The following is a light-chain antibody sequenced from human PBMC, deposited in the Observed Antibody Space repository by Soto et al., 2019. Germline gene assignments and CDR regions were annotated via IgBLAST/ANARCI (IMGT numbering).Light chain of an antibody. CDR2: WAS. CDR3: QQYYSTPTWT. V-gene: IGKV4-1*01. J-gene: IGKJ1*01. CDR1: QSVLYNSNNKNY. Sequence: DIVMTQSPDSLAVSLGERATINCKSSQSVLYNSNNKNYLAWYQQKPGQPPKLLIYWASTRESGVPDRFSGSGSGTDFTLTISSLQAEDVAVYYCQQYYSTPTWTFGRGTKVDIK.